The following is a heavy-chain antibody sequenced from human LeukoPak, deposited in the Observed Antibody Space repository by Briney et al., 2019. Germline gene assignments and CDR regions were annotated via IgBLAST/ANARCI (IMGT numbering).Heavy chain of an antibody. Sequence: SETLSLTCTVSGGSISSYYWSWIRQPPGKGLEWIGYIYYSGSTNYNPSLKSRVTISVDTSKNQFSLKPSSVTAVDTAVYYCARRPPPPHGPYSGYSSSWPDDAFDIWGQGTMVTVSS. CDR1: GGSISSYY. CDR3: ARRPPPPHGPYSGYSSSWPDDAFDI. J-gene: IGHJ3*02. V-gene: IGHV4-59*01. D-gene: IGHD6-13*01. CDR2: IYYSGST.